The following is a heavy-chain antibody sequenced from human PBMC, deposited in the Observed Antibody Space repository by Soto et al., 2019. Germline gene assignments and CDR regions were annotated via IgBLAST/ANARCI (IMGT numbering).Heavy chain of an antibody. CDR2: IYYSGST. V-gene: IGHV4-59*01. CDR1: GGSISSYY. J-gene: IGHJ4*02. CDR3: ARVWGYNWNYVVYFDY. D-gene: IGHD1-7*01. Sequence: SETLSLTCTVSGGSISSYYWSWIRQPPGKGLEWIGYIYYSGSTNYNPSLKSRVTISVDTSKNQFSLKLSSVTAADTAVYYCARVWGYNWNYVVYFDYWGQGTLVTVSS.